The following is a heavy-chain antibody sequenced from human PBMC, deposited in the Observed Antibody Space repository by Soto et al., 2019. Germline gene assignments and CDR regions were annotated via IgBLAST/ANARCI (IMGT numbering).Heavy chain of an antibody. Sequence: QVQLQASGPGLVKPSGTLSLTCAVSGGSFTSNNWWTWVRQPPGQGLEWIGEIYRTGSTNYNPSLKSRVTISLDKSENHFSLKVTSLTAADTAVYYCASRDPGTSVDYWGQGTLVTVSS. CDR1: GGSFTSNNW. D-gene: IGHD1-7*01. J-gene: IGHJ4*02. CDR2: IYRTGST. V-gene: IGHV4-4*02. CDR3: ASRDPGTSVDY.